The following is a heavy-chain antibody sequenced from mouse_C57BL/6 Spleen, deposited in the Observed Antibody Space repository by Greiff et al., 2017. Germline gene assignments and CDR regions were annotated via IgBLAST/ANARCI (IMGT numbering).Heavy chain of an antibody. D-gene: IGHD2-3*01. CDR2: LSSGGDYI. J-gene: IGHJ4*01. CDR3: TRGDDGYYGDY. Sequence: DVQLVESGEGLVKPGGSLKLSCAASGFTFSSYAMSWVRQTPEKRLEWVAYLSSGGDYIYYADTVKGRFTISRDNARNTLYLQMSSLKSEDTAMYYCTRGDDGYYGDYWGQGTSVTVSS. CDR1: GFTFSSYA. V-gene: IGHV5-9-1*02.